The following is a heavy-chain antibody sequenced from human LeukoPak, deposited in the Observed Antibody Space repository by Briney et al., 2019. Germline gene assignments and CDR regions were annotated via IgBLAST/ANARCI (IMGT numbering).Heavy chain of an antibody. CDR2: IYYSGST. V-gene: IGHV4-59*12. CDR3: ARGGYSGYVGYFDY. CDR1: GGSISSYY. J-gene: IGHJ4*02. D-gene: IGHD5-12*01. Sequence: SETLSLTCTVSGGSISSYYWSWIRQPPGKGLEWIGYIYYSGSTNYNPSLKSRVTISVDRSKNQFSLKLSSVTAADTAVYYCARGGYSGYVGYFDYWGQGTLVTVSS.